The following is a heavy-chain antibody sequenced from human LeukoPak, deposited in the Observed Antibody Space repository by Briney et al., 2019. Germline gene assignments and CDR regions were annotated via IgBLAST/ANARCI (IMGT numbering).Heavy chain of an antibody. CDR3: VRRDYGRYWGMDV. Sequence: GGSLRLSCSAFGFTFSSYEMNWVRQAPGKGLEWVSYISTAGDVIYYADSVKGRFTISRDNAKSSLYLQIKSLRVDDTVLYFCVRRDYGRYWGMDVWGKATTLTVSS. CDR2: ISTAGDVI. D-gene: IGHD3-16*01. V-gene: IGHV3-48*03. J-gene: IGHJ6*04. CDR1: GFTFSSYE.